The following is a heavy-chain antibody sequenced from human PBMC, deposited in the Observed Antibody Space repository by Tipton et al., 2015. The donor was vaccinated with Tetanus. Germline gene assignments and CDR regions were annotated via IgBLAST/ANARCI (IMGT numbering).Heavy chain of an antibody. D-gene: IGHD3-3*01. Sequence: TLSLTCTVSGGSISTYHWNWIRQFPGKGPEWIGYIDYFGTTKYNPSLKSRVAMSVDTSKNQLSLKLSSVTSADTAVYYCARTSGYLYSSYWGQGSLVTVSS. CDR3: ARTSGYLYSSY. CDR1: GGSISTYH. J-gene: IGHJ1*01. CDR2: IDYFGTT. V-gene: IGHV4-59*01.